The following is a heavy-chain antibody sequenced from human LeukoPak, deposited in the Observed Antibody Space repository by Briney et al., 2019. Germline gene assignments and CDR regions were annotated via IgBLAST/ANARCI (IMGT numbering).Heavy chain of an antibody. Sequence: GGSLRLSCAASGFSFSSYPMHWVRQAPGKGLEYVSVIGSNGDGIYYANSVRGRFTISRDNSKNTLYLQMNSLRAEDTAVYYCARDKESCSSTSCYLPSNWFDPWGQGTLVTVSS. CDR1: GFSFSSYP. J-gene: IGHJ5*02. CDR3: ARDKESCSSTSCYLPSNWFDP. CDR2: IGSNGDGI. D-gene: IGHD2-2*01. V-gene: IGHV3-64*01.